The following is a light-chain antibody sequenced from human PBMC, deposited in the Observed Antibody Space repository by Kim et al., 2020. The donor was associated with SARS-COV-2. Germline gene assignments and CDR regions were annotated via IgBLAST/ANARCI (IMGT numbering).Light chain of an antibody. CDR1: HGISNY. J-gene: IGKJ1*01. Sequence: ASVGDRVTITCRASHGISNYLAWYQQKPGKVPQLLIYAASALQSGVPSRFSGSGSGTDFTLTISSLQPEDVATYYCQKYNSAPRTFGQGTKVDIK. V-gene: IGKV1-27*01. CDR3: QKYNSAPRT. CDR2: AAS.